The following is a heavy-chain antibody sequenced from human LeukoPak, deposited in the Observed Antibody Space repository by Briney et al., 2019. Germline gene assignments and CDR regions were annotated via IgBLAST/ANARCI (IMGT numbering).Heavy chain of an antibody. D-gene: IGHD3/OR15-3a*01. CDR1: GFTFSSYG. Sequence: GGSLRLSCAASGFTFSSYGMHWVRQAPGKGLEWVAVISYDGSNRYYADSVKGRFTISRDTSKNTLYLQMNSLRAEDTAVYYCARDSGFSGTQRGEYWGQGTLVTVSS. J-gene: IGHJ4*02. CDR2: ISYDGSNR. CDR3: ARDSGFSGTQRGEY. V-gene: IGHV3-30*03.